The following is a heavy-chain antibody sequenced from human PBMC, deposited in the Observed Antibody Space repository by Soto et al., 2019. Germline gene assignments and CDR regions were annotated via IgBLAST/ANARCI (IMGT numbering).Heavy chain of an antibody. CDR2: IYYSGST. V-gene: IGHV4-59*01. Sequence: QVQLQESGPGLVKPSETLSLTCTVSGGSISSYYWSWIRQPPGKGLEWIGYIYYSGSTNYNPSLKSRVTISVDTSKNQFSLKLSSVTAADTAVYYCARSYDYELGDAFDIWGQGTMVTVSS. CDR3: ARSYDYELGDAFDI. CDR1: GGSISSYY. D-gene: IGHD3-16*01. J-gene: IGHJ3*02.